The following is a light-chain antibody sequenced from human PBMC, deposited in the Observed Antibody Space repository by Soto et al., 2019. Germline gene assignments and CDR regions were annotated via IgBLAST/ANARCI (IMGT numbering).Light chain of an antibody. CDR1: QSVSNY. CDR3: QQRSSWPRLT. Sequence: EIVLTQSPATLSLSPGERATLSCRASQSVSNYLAWFQQKPGQAPRLLIYDASNRATGIPARFSGSGSGTDFTLTISSLEPEDFAGYYCQQRSSWPRLTFGGGTKVEI. V-gene: IGKV3-11*01. J-gene: IGKJ4*01. CDR2: DAS.